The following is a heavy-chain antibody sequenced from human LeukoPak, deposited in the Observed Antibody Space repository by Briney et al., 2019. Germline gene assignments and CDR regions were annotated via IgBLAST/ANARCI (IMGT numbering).Heavy chain of an antibody. CDR3: ARNRGVINFDY. CDR2: IYYSGST. J-gene: IGHJ4*02. D-gene: IGHD3-10*01. Sequence: SETLSLTCTVSGGSISSSSYYWSWIRQPPGKGLEWIGYIYYSGSTYYNPSLKSRVTISVDTSKNQFSLKLSSVTAADTAVYYCARNRGVINFDYWGQGTLVTVSS. V-gene: IGHV4-30-4*01. CDR1: GGSISSSSYY.